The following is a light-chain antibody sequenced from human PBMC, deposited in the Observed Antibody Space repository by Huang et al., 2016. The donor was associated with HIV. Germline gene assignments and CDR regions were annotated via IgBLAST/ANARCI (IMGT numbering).Light chain of an antibody. CDR1: QNISNN. CDR2: GAS. CDR3: QQYDNWPPRST. V-gene: IGKV3-15*01. Sequence: EIVMTQSPVTLSVSPGERASLSCRASQNISNNLAWYQQEPGQAPRLLIYGASTRATGIPARFSGSVSGTEFTLTISSLQSADVAVYYCQQYDNWPPRSTFGQGTKVEIK. J-gene: IGKJ1*01.